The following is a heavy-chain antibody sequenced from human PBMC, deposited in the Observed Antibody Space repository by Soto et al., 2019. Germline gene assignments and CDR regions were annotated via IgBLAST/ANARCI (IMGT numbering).Heavy chain of an antibody. D-gene: IGHD5-12*01. Sequence: EVQLVESGGGLVQPGGSLRLSCAASGFTVSSNYMSWVRQAPGKGLEWVSVIYSGGSTYYADSVEGRFTISRDNSKNPLYLQMNSLTAEDTAVYYCARGVDGYEQWYFDRWGRGTLVTVSS. J-gene: IGHJ2*01. CDR1: GFTVSSNY. CDR3: ARGVDGYEQWYFDR. V-gene: IGHV3-66*01. CDR2: IYSGGST.